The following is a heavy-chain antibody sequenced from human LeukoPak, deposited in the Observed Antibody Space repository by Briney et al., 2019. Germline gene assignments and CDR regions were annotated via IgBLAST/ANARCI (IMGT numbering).Heavy chain of an antibody. CDR3: ATDIVATRGDAFDI. CDR1: GYTFTGYY. D-gene: IGHD5-12*01. Sequence: ASVKVSCKASGYTFTGYYLHWVRQAPGQGLEWMGCVNPNSGDTNYAQKFQGSVTMTRDTSISTVYMELSRLRSDDTAVYYCATDIVATRGDAFDIWGQGTMVTVSS. V-gene: IGHV1-2*02. J-gene: IGHJ3*02. CDR2: VNPNSGDT.